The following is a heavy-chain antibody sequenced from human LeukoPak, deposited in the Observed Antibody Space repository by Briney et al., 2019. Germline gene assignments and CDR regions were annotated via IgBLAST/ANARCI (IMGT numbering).Heavy chain of an antibody. CDR1: GYTFTGYY. Sequence: ASVKVSCKASGYTFTGYYMHWVRQAPGQGLDWMGRINPNSGGTNYAQKFQGRVTMTRDTSISTAYMELSRLRSDDTAVYYCARAVAYFNGYGRYYYYMDVWGKGTTVTVSS. D-gene: IGHD6-19*01. V-gene: IGHV1-2*06. J-gene: IGHJ6*03. CDR3: ARAVAYFNGYGRYYYYMDV. CDR2: INPNSGGT.